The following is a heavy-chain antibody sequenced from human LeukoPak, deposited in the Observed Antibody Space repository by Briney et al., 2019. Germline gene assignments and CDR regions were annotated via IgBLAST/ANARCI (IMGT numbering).Heavy chain of an antibody. Sequence: PGGSLRLSCAASGFTVSSNYMSWVRQAPGKGLEWVSVIYSGGSTYYADSVKGRFTMSRDNSKDTLYLQMNSLRAEDTAVYYCARGVNYYDSSGYYFDYWGQGTLVTVSS. CDR3: ARGVNYYDSSGYYFDY. CDR1: GFTVSSNY. D-gene: IGHD3-22*01. J-gene: IGHJ4*02. V-gene: IGHV3-53*01. CDR2: IYSGGST.